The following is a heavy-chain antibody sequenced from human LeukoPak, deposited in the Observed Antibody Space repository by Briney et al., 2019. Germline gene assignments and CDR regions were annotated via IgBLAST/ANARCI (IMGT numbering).Heavy chain of an antibody. V-gene: IGHV4-39*01. J-gene: IGHJ5*02. CDR3: ARPIRSRDNNWFDT. D-gene: IGHD3-10*01. CDR2: IYHTGST. Sequence: SETLSLTCSVSGGSFSSTSYYWGWIRQPPGKGLEWIANIYHTGSTYYNPSLKSRVIISVDTSANQFSLKLNSVTAADTAVYYCARPIRSRDNNWFDTWGQGILVTVSS. CDR1: GGSFSSTSYY.